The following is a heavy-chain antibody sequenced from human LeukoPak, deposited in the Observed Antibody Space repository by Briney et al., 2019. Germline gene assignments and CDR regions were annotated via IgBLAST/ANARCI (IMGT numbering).Heavy chain of an antibody. CDR2: IYHNGGT. CDR3: ARVSSVTTGQYYYYGMDV. V-gene: IGHV4-61*08. D-gene: IGHD4-17*01. Sequence: SETLSLTCSVSGVSLSSGGDSWRWIRQRPGKGLEWIGFIYHNGGTYYNPSLKSRVTISVDKSKNQFSLKLSSVTAADTAVYYCARVSSVTTGQYYYYGMDVWGQGTTVTVSS. J-gene: IGHJ6*02. CDR1: GVSLSSGGDS.